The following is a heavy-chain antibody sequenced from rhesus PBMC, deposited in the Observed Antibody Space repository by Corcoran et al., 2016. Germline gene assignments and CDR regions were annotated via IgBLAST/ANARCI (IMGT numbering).Heavy chain of an antibody. CDR2: IGGSSGMT. Sequence: QVQLQESGPGLVKPSETLSLTCAISGGSISGRNWNWIRQPHGRGLEWIGYIGGSSGMTDYNSSLKTPVTISTDTSKNQFSLNLISVTAADTAVYSCARAAPGVDHAFDVWGQGLRVTVSS. J-gene: IGHJ3*01. CDR1: GGSISGRN. D-gene: IGHD2-33*01. CDR3: ARAAPGVDHAFDV. V-gene: IGHV4-165*02.